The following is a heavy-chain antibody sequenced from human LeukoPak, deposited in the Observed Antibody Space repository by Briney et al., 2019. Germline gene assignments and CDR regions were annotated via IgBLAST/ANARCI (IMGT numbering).Heavy chain of an antibody. CDR3: ARAGPSELSGEGYFDY. Sequence: GASVKVSCKASGYTFIAQYIHWVRQAPGKGLEWMGWINPNSGGTNYAQKFQGRVTLTRDTSISTAYMELRRLRSDDTAVYYCARAGPSELSGEGYFDYWGQGTLVTVSS. J-gene: IGHJ4*02. V-gene: IGHV1-2*02. CDR1: GYTFIAQY. D-gene: IGHD1-14*01. CDR2: INPNSGGT.